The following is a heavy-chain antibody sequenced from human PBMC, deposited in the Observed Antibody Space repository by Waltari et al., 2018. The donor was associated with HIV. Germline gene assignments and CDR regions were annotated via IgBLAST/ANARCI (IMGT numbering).Heavy chain of an antibody. Sequence: QVQLQESGPGLVKPSQTLSLTCPVSGGSLRSRGSYCRWIRQHPGKGLEWIGYIYYSGSTYYNPSLKSLVTISVDTSKNQFSLKLSSVTAADTAVYYCARFGYLDAFDIWGQGTMVTVSS. V-gene: IGHV4-31*01. CDR2: IYYSGST. CDR1: GGSLRSRGSY. CDR3: ARFGYLDAFDI. J-gene: IGHJ3*02. D-gene: IGHD5-18*01.